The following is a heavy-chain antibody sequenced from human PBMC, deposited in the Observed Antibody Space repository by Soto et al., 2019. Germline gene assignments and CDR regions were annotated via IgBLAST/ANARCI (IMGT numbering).Heavy chain of an antibody. V-gene: IGHV1-69*02. CDR3: ASWSSAAMELAAFDI. CDR2: IIPILGIA. D-gene: IGHD2-2*01. CDR1: GGTFSSYT. Sequence: QVQLVQSGAEVKKPGSSVKVSCKASGGTFSSYTISWVRQAPGQGLEWMGRIIPILGIANYAQKFQGRVTITADKSTSTAYMELSSLISEDTAVYYCASWSSAAMELAAFDIWGQGTMVTVSS. J-gene: IGHJ3*02.